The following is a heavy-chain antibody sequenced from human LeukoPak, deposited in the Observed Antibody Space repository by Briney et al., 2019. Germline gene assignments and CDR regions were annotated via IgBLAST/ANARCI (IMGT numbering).Heavy chain of an antibody. CDR1: GGTFSSYA. Sequence: SVKVSCKASGGTFSSYAISWVRQAPGQGLAWMGRIIPILGIANYAQKFQGRVTITADKSTSTAYMELSSLRSEDTAVYYCARIITIFGVVIMDVWGQGTTVTVSS. D-gene: IGHD3-3*01. J-gene: IGHJ6*02. V-gene: IGHV1-69*04. CDR3: ARIITIFGVVIMDV. CDR2: IIPILGIA.